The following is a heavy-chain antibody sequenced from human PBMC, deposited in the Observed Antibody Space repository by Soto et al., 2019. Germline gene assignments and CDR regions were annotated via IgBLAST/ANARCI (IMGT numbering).Heavy chain of an antibody. CDR1: GGSISSGGYY. D-gene: IGHD6-13*01. V-gene: IGHV4-31*03. Sequence: SETLSLTCTVSGGSISSGGYYWSWIRQHPGKGLEWIGYIYYSGSTYYNPSLKSRVTISVDTSKNQFSLKLSSVTAADTAVYYCARERISSSWYSFDYWGQGTLVTVS. CDR3: ARERISSSWYSFDY. J-gene: IGHJ4*02. CDR2: IYYSGST.